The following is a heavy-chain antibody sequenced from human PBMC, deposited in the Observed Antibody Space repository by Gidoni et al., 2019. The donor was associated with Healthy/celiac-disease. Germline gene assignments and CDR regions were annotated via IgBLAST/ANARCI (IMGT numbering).Heavy chain of an antibody. CDR1: GFTFSSYA. J-gene: IGHJ3*02. Sequence: QVQLVESGGGVVQPGRSLRLSCAASGFTFSSYAMHWGRQAPGKGLEWVAVISYDGSNKYYADSVKGRFTISRDNSKNTLYLQMNSLRAEDTAVYYCARGPNKDIVVVVAATVGAFDIWGQGTMVTVSS. CDR3: ARGPNKDIVVVVAATVGAFDI. V-gene: IGHV3-30-3*01. D-gene: IGHD2-15*01. CDR2: ISYDGSNK.